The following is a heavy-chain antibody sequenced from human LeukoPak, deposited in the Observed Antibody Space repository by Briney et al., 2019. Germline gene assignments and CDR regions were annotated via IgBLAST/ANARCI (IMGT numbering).Heavy chain of an antibody. Sequence: PGGSLRLSCAASGFIFSSFAMSWVRQAPGKGLEWVSVISGSGGSTFYPDSVKGRFTISRDNAKNSLYLQMNSLRAEDTAVYYCARALRYYSDSSGYAFDYWGQGTLVTVSS. CDR3: ARALRYYSDSSGYAFDY. CDR1: GFIFSSFA. CDR2: ISGSGGST. J-gene: IGHJ4*02. V-gene: IGHV3-23*01. D-gene: IGHD3-22*01.